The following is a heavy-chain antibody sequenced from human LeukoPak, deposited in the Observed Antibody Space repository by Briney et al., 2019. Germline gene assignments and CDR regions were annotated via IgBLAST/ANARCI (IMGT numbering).Heavy chain of an antibody. V-gene: IGHV3-7*04. J-gene: IGHJ4*02. CDR2: IKQDGSEI. D-gene: IGHD5-12*01. CDR1: GFTFSYYW. CDR3: ARYGGYKLFDY. Sequence: PGGSLRLSCAASGFTFSYYWMGWVRQAPGKGLEWVANIKQDGSEIYYVDSVKGRFTISRDNAKNSLYLQMNSLRAEDTAVYYCARYGGYKLFDYWGQGTLVTVSS.